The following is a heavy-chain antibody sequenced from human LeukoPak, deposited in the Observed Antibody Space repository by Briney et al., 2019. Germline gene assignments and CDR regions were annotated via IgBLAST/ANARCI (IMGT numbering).Heavy chain of an antibody. J-gene: IGHJ4*02. D-gene: IGHD6-19*01. CDR3: AKGPLAGRKAAFDY. CDR1: GLTFSSYA. CDR2: ISDSGGNT. V-gene: IGHV3-23*01. Sequence: GGSLTLSSAADGLTFSSYAMSWVRHAPGKWLEWVSAISDSGGNTYYADSVKGRFTISSDNTKNTLYLQMNSLRAEDTAVYYCAKGPLAGRKAAFDYWGQGTLVTVSS.